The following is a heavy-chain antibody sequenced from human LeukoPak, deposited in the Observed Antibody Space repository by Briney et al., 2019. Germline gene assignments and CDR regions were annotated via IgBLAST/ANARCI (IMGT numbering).Heavy chain of an antibody. CDR2: ISGSGGST. D-gene: IGHD6-19*01. CDR1: GFTFSSYA. J-gene: IGHJ4*02. CDR3: AKGYSSGWQIFDY. Sequence: PGGSLRLSCAASGFTFSSYAMSWVRQAPGKGLEWVSGISGSGGSTYYADSVKGRFTISRDNSKNTLYLQMNSLRAEDTAVYYCAKGYSSGWQIFDYWGQRTLVTVSS. V-gene: IGHV3-23*01.